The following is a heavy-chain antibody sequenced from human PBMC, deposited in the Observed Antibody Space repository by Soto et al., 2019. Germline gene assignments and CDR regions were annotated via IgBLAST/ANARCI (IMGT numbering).Heavy chain of an antibody. Sequence: SETLSLTCTVSGGSISSGGYYWSWIRQHPGKGLEWIGYIYYSGSTYYNPSLKSRVTISVDTSKNQFSLKLSSVTAADTAAYYCARRGATVTTRGYYYYYYMDVWGKGTTVTVSS. D-gene: IGHD4-17*01. CDR3: ARRGATVTTRGYYYYYYMDV. J-gene: IGHJ6*03. V-gene: IGHV4-31*03. CDR1: GGSISSGGYY. CDR2: IYYSGST.